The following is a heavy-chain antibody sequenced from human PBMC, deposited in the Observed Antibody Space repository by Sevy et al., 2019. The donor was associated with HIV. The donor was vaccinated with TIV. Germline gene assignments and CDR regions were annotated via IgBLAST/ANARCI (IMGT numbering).Heavy chain of an antibody. CDR3: ARHFGVLRDYYYFYGMDV. Sequence: ASVKVSCKASGYTFTGYYIHWVRQAPGQGLEWMGWINPNSGDTKYAQKFQGRVTMTRDTSINTAYLEVGRLISDDAAVYFCARHFGVLRDYYYFYGMDVWGQGTAVTVSS. CDR2: INPNSGDT. V-gene: IGHV1-2*02. CDR1: GYTFTGYY. J-gene: IGHJ6*02. D-gene: IGHD3-3*01.